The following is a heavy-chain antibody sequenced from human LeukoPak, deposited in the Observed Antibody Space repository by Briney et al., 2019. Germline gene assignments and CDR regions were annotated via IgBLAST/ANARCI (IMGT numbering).Heavy chain of an antibody. Sequence: GGSLRLSRAASGFTFSSYSMNWVRQAPGKGLEWVSAISGSGGSTYYADSVKGRFTISRDNSKNTLYLQMNSLRAEDTAVYYCAKGPFMITFGGVIVQQDSHFDYWGQGTLVTVSS. CDR1: GFTFSSYS. V-gene: IGHV3-23*01. J-gene: IGHJ4*02. CDR2: ISGSGGST. D-gene: IGHD3-16*02. CDR3: AKGPFMITFGGVIVQQDSHFDY.